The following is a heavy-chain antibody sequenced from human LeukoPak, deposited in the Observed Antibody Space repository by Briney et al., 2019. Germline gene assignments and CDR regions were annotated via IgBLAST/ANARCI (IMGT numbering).Heavy chain of an antibody. Sequence: ASVKVSCKASGYTSTGYYIHWVRQAPGQGLEWMGWINPNSGGTKYEQKFQGRVTMTRDTSISTAYMELSRLRSDDTAVYYCARDGSWGSTSYSDYWGQGTLVTVSS. V-gene: IGHV1-2*02. CDR3: ARDGSWGSTSYSDY. CDR1: GYTSTGYY. D-gene: IGHD2-2*01. CDR2: INPNSGGT. J-gene: IGHJ4*02.